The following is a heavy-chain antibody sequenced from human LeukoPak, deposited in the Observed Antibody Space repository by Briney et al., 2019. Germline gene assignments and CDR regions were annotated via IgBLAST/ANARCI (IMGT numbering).Heavy chain of an antibody. CDR1: GLTFSNAW. CDR3: ATDQRTVTTDY. J-gene: IGHJ4*02. D-gene: IGHD4-17*01. V-gene: IGHV3-15*01. Sequence: PGGSLRLSCAASGLTFSNAWMSWVRQAPGRGLECVRRIKTKGDGGTTDYAAAVKGRFSISRDDSKNTVYLQMNSLNTEDTAVYYCATDQRTVTTDYWGQGTLVTVSS. CDR2: IKTKGDGGTT.